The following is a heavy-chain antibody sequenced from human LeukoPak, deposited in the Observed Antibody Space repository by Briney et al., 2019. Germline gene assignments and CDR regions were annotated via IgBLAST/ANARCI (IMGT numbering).Heavy chain of an antibody. CDR2: IYTRGST. V-gene: IGHV4-4*07. D-gene: IGHD1-7*01. CDR3: ARGSIGWKYGGTIYYYGMDV. J-gene: IGHJ6*02. Sequence: SGTLSLTCTVSDDSISHYYWSWIRQPAGKGLEWIGHIYTRGSTNYNPSFKSRVTMSVDTSKNQFSLRLSSVTAADTAVYYCARGSIGWKYGGTIYYYGMDVWGQGTTVTVSS. CDR1: DDSISHYY.